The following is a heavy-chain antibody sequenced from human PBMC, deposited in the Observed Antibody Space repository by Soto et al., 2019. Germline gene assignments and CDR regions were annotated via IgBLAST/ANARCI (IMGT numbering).Heavy chain of an antibody. CDR3: AHKGGRGAGMDV. D-gene: IGHD2-15*01. CDR2: IYWDEDK. CDR1: GFSLSTSGVG. V-gene: IGHV2-5*02. J-gene: IGHJ6*02. Sequence: QITLKESGPTLVKPTQTLTLTRTLSGFSLSTSGVGVGWIRQPPGKALEWLALIYWDEDKRYSPSLKSRLTITKDTSTNEVVLTMTNMDPVDTGTYYCAHKGGRGAGMDVWGQGATVTVSS.